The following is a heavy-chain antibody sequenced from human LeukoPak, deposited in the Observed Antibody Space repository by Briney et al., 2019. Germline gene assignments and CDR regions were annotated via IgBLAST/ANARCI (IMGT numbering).Heavy chain of an antibody. CDR3: ARGGGYSGYDHPYYMDV. Sequence: ASVKVSCKASGYTFTGYYMHWVRQAPGQGLEWMGWINPNSGGTNYAQKFQGRVTMTRDTSISTAYMELSRLRSDDTAVYYCARGGGYSGYDHPYYMDVWGKGTTVTISS. V-gene: IGHV1-2*02. CDR1: GYTFTGYY. CDR2: INPNSGGT. J-gene: IGHJ6*03. D-gene: IGHD5-12*01.